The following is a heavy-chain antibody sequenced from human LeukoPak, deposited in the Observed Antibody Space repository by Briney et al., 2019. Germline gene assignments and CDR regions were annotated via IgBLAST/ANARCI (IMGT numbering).Heavy chain of an antibody. V-gene: IGHV1-46*03. CDR2: VSSSGANT. D-gene: IGHD2-2*01. J-gene: IGHJ4*02. Sequence: ASVKVSCKASGYMFTSYNMQLVRQAPGQGLEWMGMVSSSGANTKYAQKFRGRVTMTSDTSTSTVYMELSSLISDDTAVYYCARDQHYATDYWGQGTLVTVCS. CDR1: GYMFTSYN. CDR3: ARDQHYATDY.